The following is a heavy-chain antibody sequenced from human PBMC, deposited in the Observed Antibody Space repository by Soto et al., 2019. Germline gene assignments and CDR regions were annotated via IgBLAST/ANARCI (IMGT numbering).Heavy chain of an antibody. Sequence: GESLKISCKGSGYSFTSYWIGWVRQMPGKGLEWMGIIYPGDSDTRYSPSFQGQVTISADKSISTAYLQWSSLKASDTAMYYCAGQDTMVRNHDAFDIWGQGTMVTVSS. V-gene: IGHV5-51*01. CDR2: IYPGDSDT. J-gene: IGHJ3*02. D-gene: IGHD3-10*01. CDR1: GYSFTSYW. CDR3: AGQDTMVRNHDAFDI.